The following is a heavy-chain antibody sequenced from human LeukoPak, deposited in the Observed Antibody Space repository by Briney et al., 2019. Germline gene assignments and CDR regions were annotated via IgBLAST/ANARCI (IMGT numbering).Heavy chain of an antibody. CDR1: GNTFTSYG. CDR3: GAAPSKYYYYGVGV. D-gene: IGHD6-13*01. V-gene: IGHV1-18*04. CDR2: INVYNGDT. Sequence: ASVKVSCEAFGNTFTSYGVSWVRQAPGQGLEWMGWINVYNGDTNYAQKLQGRVIMTTDISTSTAYMELRSLRSDDTAVYYCGAAPSKYYYYGVGVWGQGTTVTVPS. J-gene: IGHJ6*02.